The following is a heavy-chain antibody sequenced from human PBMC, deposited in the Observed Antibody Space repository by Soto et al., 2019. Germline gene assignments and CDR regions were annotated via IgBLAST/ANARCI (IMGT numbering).Heavy chain of an antibody. CDR2: IYYSGST. CDR1: GGSISSYY. Sequence: SETLSLTCTVSGGSISSYYWSWIRQPPGKGLEWIGYIYYSGSTNYNPSLKSRVTISVDTSKNQFSLKLSSVAAADTAVYYCARDSYGSGSYYSPYYYYYYMDVWGKGTAVTVS. CDR3: ARDSYGSGSYYSPYYYYYYMDV. V-gene: IGHV4-59*01. J-gene: IGHJ6*03. D-gene: IGHD3-10*01.